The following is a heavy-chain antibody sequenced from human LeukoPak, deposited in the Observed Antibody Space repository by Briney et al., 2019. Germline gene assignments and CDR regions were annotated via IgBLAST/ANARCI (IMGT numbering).Heavy chain of an antibody. CDR3: AKEKAGYCSSTSCFDGYDY. V-gene: IGHV3-23*01. J-gene: IGHJ4*02. CDR1: GFTFSSYA. CDR2: ISGSGGST. D-gene: IGHD2-2*01. Sequence: PGGSLRLPCAASGFTFSSYAMSWVRQAPGKGLEWVSAISGSGGSTYYADSVRGRFSISRDNSKNTLYLQLNSLRAEDTAVYYCAKEKAGYCSSTSCFDGYDYWGQGTLVTVSS.